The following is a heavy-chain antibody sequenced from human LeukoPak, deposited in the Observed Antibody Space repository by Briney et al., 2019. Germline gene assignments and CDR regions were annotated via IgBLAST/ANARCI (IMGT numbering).Heavy chain of an antibody. D-gene: IGHD6-13*01. CDR2: INPSSGGT. CDR1: GYTFTGYY. J-gene: IGHJ6*02. V-gene: IGHV1-2*02. Sequence: ASAKVSCKASGYTFTGYYMHWVRQAPGQGLEWMGWINPSSGGTNYAQKFQGRVTMTRDTSISTAYMELSRLRSDDTAVYYCARAKAAAGTRSYGMDVWGQGTTVTVSS. CDR3: ARAKAAAGTRSYGMDV.